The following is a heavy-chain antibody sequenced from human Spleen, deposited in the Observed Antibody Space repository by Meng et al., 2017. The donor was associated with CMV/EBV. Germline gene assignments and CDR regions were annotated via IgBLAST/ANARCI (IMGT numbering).Heavy chain of an antibody. CDR3: ARDSLEPYGSGSYYWFDF. CDR1: GGSISSNDYY. CDR2: IYYGRSP. J-gene: IGHJ5*01. Sequence: SETLSLTCSVSGGSISSNDYYWAWIRQSPGKGLEWMGSIYYGRSPYYNPSLKSRATISVDTSKTQFSLKLRSVTAADTAVYYCARDSLEPYGSGSYYWFDFWGQGTLVTVSS. D-gene: IGHD3-10*01. V-gene: IGHV4-39*07.